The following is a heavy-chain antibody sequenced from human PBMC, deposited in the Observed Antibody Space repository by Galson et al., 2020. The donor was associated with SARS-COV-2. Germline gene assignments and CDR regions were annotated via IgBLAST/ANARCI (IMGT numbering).Heavy chain of an antibody. CDR2: IYYTGDT. V-gene: IGHV4-31*03. CDR3: ARTFSSNWVFFDY. Sequence: KASETLSLTCTVSGGSFSSGGYYWSWIRQHPGKGLEWIGYIYYTGDTYYNPSLKSRVTMSVDMSENQFSLKLSSVTAADTAVYFCARTFSSNWVFFDYWGQGTLVTVSS. CDR1: GGSFSSGGYY. J-gene: IGHJ4*02. D-gene: IGHD6-13*01.